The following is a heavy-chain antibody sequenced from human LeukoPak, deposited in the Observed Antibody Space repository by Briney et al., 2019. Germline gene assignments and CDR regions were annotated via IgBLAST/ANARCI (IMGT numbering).Heavy chain of an antibody. D-gene: IGHD3-10*01. CDR1: GYTFTGYY. V-gene: IGHV1-2*06. CDR2: INPNSGGT. Sequence: GASVKVSCKASGYTFTGYYMHWVRQAPGQGLEWMGRINPNSGGTNYAQKFQGRVTMTRDTSISTAYMELSRLRSDDTAVYYCARRYLGSGSLPGLWGQGTLVTASS. J-gene: IGHJ4*02. CDR3: ARRYLGSGSLPGL.